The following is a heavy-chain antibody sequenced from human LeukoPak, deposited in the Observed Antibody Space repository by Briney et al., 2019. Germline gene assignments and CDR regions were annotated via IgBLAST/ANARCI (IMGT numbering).Heavy chain of an antibody. Sequence: GGSLRLSCAASGFTFSSYSMNWVRQAPGKGLEWVSSIRSSSSYIYYADSVKGRFTISRDNAKNSLYLQMNSLRAEDTAVYYCARDNDLLRYFDWPLDYWGQGTLVTVSS. CDR2: IRSSSSYI. CDR1: GFTFSSYS. D-gene: IGHD3-9*01. CDR3: ARDNDLLRYFDWPLDY. V-gene: IGHV3-21*01. J-gene: IGHJ4*02.